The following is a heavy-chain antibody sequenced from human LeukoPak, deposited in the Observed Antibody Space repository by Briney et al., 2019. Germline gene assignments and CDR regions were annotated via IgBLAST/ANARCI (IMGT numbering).Heavy chain of an antibody. D-gene: IGHD3-3*01. CDR1: GFIFSSYA. V-gene: IGHV3-23*01. J-gene: IGHJ5*02. CDR3: AKVLPIYFSPSSWFDP. Sequence: GGSLRLSCAASGFIFSSYAMSWVRQAPGKGLESLSAISRSGENTYYADSVKGRFTISRDNSNNTLYLQMNSLRAEDTAVYYCAKVLPIYFSPSSWFDPWGQGTLVTVSS. CDR2: ISRSGENT.